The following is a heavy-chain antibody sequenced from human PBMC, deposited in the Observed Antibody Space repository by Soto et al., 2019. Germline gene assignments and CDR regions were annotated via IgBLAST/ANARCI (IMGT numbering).Heavy chain of an antibody. CDR3: ARVGKGGNPYYGMDV. CDR2: IYYSGST. D-gene: IGHD2-15*01. Sequence: SETLSLTCTVSGGSVSSGSYYWSWIRQPPGKGLEWIGYIYYSGSTNYNPSLKSRVTISVDTSKNQFSLKLSSVTAADTAVYYCARVGKGGNPYYGMDVWGQGTTVTVSS. V-gene: IGHV4-61*01. CDR1: GGSVSSGSYY. J-gene: IGHJ6*02.